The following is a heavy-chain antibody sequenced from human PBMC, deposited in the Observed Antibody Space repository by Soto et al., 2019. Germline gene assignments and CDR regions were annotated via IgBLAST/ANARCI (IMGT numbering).Heavy chain of an antibody. D-gene: IGHD2-8*01. CDR3: ARRGYCTTRVCYNYYGMDV. J-gene: IGHJ6*02. CDR2: IIPLFGTA. Sequence: QVQLVQSGAEVKKPGSSVKVSCKASGGTFSSYAISWVRQAPGQGLEWMGGIIPLFGTANYAQKFQGRVTITADEATSTAYMELSSLRSEDTAVYYCARRGYCTTRVCYNYYGMDVWGQGTTVTVSS. V-gene: IGHV1-69*12. CDR1: GGTFSSYA.